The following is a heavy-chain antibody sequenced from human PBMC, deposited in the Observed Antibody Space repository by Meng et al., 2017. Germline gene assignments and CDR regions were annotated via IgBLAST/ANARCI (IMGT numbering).Heavy chain of an antibody. D-gene: IGHD5-24*01. CDR1: GGTFSSYA. V-gene: IGHV1-69*05. CDR3: ARAGEMATITDAFDI. Sequence: SVKVSCKASGGTFSSYAISWVRQAPGQGLEWMGGIIPIFGTANYAQKFQGRVTITTDESTSKAYMELSSLRSEDTAVYYCARAGEMATITDAFDIWGQGTMVTVSS. J-gene: IGHJ3*02. CDR2: IIPIFGTA.